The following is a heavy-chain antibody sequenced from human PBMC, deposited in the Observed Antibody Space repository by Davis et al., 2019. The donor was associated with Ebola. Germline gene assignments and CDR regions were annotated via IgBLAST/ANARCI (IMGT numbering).Heavy chain of an antibody. CDR3: ARGRYSNRFDY. CDR1: GGSFSGYY. J-gene: IGHJ4*02. V-gene: IGHV4-34*01. Sequence: MPSETLSLTCAVYGGSFSGYYWSWIRQPPGKGLEWIGEINHSGSTNYNPSLKSRVTISVDTSKNQFSLKLNSVTAADTAVYYCARGRYSNRFDYWGQGTLVTVSS. CDR2: INHSGST. D-gene: IGHD4-11*01.